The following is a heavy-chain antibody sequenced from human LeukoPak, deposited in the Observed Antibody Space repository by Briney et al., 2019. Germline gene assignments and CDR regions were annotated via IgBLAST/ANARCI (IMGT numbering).Heavy chain of an antibody. CDR3: ARFHIAAAGFFDY. D-gene: IGHD6-13*01. Sequence: SETLSLTCTVSGGSISSYYWSWIRQPPGKGLEWIGYIYYSGSTNYNPPLKSRVTISVDTSKNQFSLKLSSVTAADTAVYYCARFHIAAAGFFDYWGQGTLVTVSS. CDR1: GGSISSYY. CDR2: IYYSGST. V-gene: IGHV4-59*01. J-gene: IGHJ4*02.